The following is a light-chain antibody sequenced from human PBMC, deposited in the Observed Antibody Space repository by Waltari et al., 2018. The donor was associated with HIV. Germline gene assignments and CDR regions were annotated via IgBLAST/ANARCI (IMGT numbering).Light chain of an antibody. J-gene: IGKJ4*01. V-gene: IGKV3-15*01. CDR2: HAS. Sequence: EIVMTQSPVTLSVSPGERATLSCRATQSVSTQLAWYQVKPGQTPRLLIYHASTRATGIPARFSGSGSGTEFTLTIDSLQSEDFAIYYCQQYNEWPPLTFGGGTVVEMK. CDR1: QSVSTQ. CDR3: QQYNEWPPLT.